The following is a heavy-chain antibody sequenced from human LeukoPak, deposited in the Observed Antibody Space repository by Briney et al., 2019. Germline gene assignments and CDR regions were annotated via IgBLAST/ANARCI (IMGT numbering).Heavy chain of an antibody. CDR3: ASPVAGTVTFDY. J-gene: IGHJ4*02. Sequence: ASVKVSCKASGYTFTSYYMHWVRQAPGQGLEWMGIINPSGGSTSYAQKFQGRVTMTEDTSTDTAYMELSSLRSEDTAVYYCASPVAGTVTFDYWGQGTLVTVSS. D-gene: IGHD6-19*01. CDR1: GYTFTSYY. CDR2: INPSGGST. V-gene: IGHV1-46*01.